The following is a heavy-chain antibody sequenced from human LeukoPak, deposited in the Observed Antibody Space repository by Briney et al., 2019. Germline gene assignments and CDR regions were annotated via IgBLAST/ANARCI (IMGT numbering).Heavy chain of an antibody. CDR1: GFTFSSYW. CDR3: AKEADTIIVLKRYLDY. J-gene: IGHJ4*02. Sequence: PGGSLRLSCAASGFTFSSYWMHWVRQAPGKGLEWVSAISGSGGGTYYSDSVKGRFTISRDNSESTLYLQMNSLRAEDTAVYYCAKEADTIIVLKRYLDYWGQGTLVTVSS. D-gene: IGHD3-22*01. V-gene: IGHV3-23*01. CDR2: ISGSGGGT.